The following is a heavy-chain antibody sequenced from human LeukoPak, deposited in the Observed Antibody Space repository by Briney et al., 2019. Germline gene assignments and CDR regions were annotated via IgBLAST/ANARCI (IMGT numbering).Heavy chain of an antibody. CDR1: GFTFSSYG. Sequence: GSLRLSCAASGFTFSSYGMHWVRQAPGKGLEWVAVISYDGSNKYYADSVKGRFTISRDNSKNTLYLQMGSLRAEDMAVYYCARDAVSGYSSGWYSPYYYYYYMDVWGKGTTVTVSS. D-gene: IGHD6-19*01. CDR3: ARDAVSGYSSGWYSPYYYYYYMDV. CDR2: ISYDGSNK. V-gene: IGHV3-30*03. J-gene: IGHJ6*03.